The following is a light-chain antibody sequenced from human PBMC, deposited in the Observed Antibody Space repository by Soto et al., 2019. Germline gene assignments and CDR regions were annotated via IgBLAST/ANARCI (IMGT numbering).Light chain of an antibody. Sequence: EIVLTQSPGTLSLSPGERATLSCRASQSVSSNYLAWYQQKPGQAPRVLIYGASNRATGFPARFSGSGSGTEFTLTISSLQSEDFAFYYCQQYNDNWPTFGQGTKVDIK. CDR2: GAS. J-gene: IGKJ1*01. CDR1: QSVSSN. CDR3: QQYNDNWPT. V-gene: IGKV3-15*01.